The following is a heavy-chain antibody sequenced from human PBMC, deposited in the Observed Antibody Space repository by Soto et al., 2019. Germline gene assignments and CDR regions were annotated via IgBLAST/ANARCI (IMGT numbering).Heavy chain of an antibody. V-gene: IGHV3-23*01. J-gene: IGHJ4*02. CDR3: AKDGKADTAMVGYYFDY. Sequence: EVQLLESGGGLVQPGGSLRLSCAASGFTFSSYAMSWVRQAPGKGLEWVSAISGSGGSTYYADSVKGRFTISRDNSKNTLYLQMNSLRAEDTAVYYCAKDGKADTAMVGYYFDYWGQGTLVTVSS. CDR2: ISGSGGST. CDR1: GFTFSSYA. D-gene: IGHD5-18*01.